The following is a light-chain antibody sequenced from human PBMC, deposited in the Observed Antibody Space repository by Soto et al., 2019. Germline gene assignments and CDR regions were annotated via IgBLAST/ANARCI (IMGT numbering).Light chain of an antibody. CDR1: SSDVGYYKS. CDR3: SSYRSGTTRVV. Sequence: QSALTQPASVSGSPGQSITISCTGTSSDVGYYKSVSWYQQHAGKAPKLMIFEVSNRPSGVSNRFSGSKSGNTASLTISGLQAEDEADYFCSSYRSGTTRVVFGGGTKLTVL. CDR2: EVS. V-gene: IGLV2-14*01. J-gene: IGLJ2*01.